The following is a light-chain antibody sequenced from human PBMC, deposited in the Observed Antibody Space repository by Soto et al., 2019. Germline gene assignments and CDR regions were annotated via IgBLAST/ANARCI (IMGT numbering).Light chain of an antibody. V-gene: IGKV1-39*01. CDR1: ERISDY. Sequence: DRFSITCRASERISDYLAWYQQKPGKAPKLLINTASSLRSGVPSRFSGSGSGTDFTLTIDSLQPEDFATYFCQQTNTAPWTFGQGTKVDIK. CDR3: QQTNTAPWT. CDR2: TAS. J-gene: IGKJ1*01.